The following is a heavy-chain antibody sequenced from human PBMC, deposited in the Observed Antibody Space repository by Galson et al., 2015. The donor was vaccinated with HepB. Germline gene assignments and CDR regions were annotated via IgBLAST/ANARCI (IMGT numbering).Heavy chain of an antibody. CDR1: GGTFSSYA. CDR3: ARDPTAYYGAGKGMPYYYHGMHV. CDR2: IIPIFGIA. D-gene: IGHD3-10*01. J-gene: IGHJ6*02. V-gene: IGHV1-69*13. Sequence: SVKVSCKASGGTFSSYAISWVRQAPGQGLEWMGGIIPIFGIANYAQTFQGRVTITADESTSTAYMELSSLRSEDTAVYYCARDPTAYYGAGKGMPYYYHGMHVCGQGTTVTVSS.